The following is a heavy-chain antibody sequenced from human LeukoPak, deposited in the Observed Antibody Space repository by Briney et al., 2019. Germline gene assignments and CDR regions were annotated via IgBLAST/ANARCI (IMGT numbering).Heavy chain of an antibody. CDR2: ISSNGGST. J-gene: IGHJ4*02. CDR3: ARGVPSLTLDY. Sequence: PGGSLRLSCAASGFTFSSYAMHWVRQAPGKGLEYVSAISSNGGSTYYANSVKGRFTISRDNSKNTLYLQMGSLRAEDMAVYYCARGVPSLTLDYWGQGTLVTVSS. CDR1: GFTFSSYA. V-gene: IGHV3-64*01.